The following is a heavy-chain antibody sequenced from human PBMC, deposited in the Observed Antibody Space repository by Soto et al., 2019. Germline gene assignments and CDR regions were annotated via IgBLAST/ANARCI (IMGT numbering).Heavy chain of an antibody. Sequence: QVQLVQSGAEVKKPGSSVKVSCKASGGTFSSYIISWVRQAPGQGLEWMGRIIPILGIANYAQKYQHRVTITADKNTSTAYMKMSSLRSKATAVYYCANYYYDSSEYYYYGMDVWGQGTTVTVSS. CDR3: ANYYYDSSEYYYYGMDV. D-gene: IGHD3-22*01. CDR1: GGTFSSYI. V-gene: IGHV1-69*02. J-gene: IGHJ6*02. CDR2: IIPILGIA.